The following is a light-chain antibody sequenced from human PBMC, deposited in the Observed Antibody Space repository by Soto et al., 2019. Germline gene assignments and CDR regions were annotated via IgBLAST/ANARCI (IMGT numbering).Light chain of an antibody. CDR1: RSVSRY. V-gene: IGKV3-11*01. J-gene: IGKJ2*01. CDR2: DAS. CDR3: QQRSDWPYT. Sequence: EIVLTQSPATLSLSPGERATLSCRASRSVSRYLGWYQQKHGQAPRLLIYDASNRATGIPARFSGSGSGTDFTLTISSLEPEDLAVYYCQQRSDWPYTFGQGTKLEIK.